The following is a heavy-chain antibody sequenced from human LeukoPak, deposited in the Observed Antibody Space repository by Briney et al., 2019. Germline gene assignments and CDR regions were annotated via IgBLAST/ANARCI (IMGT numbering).Heavy chain of an antibody. V-gene: IGHV3-7*03. D-gene: IGHD2-2*01. Sequence: GGSLRLSCAASGFTFSGYWMSWVRHAPGKGLEWVANIKQDGSEKYYVDSVRGGFTIPRENAKNTLYIQVNTLIPAHTAVYYCAKIQSVVIPAAMLGFDYWGQGILVTVSS. CDR3: AKIQSVVIPAAMLGFDY. J-gene: IGHJ4*02. CDR1: GFTFSGYW. CDR2: IKQDGSEK.